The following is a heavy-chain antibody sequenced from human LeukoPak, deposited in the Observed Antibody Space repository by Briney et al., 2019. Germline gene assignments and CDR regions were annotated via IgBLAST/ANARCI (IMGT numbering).Heavy chain of an antibody. J-gene: IGHJ5*02. D-gene: IGHD2-2*01. Sequence: GASXKXXXXXSXXTFTSXYMXXGRQAPGQGLEXXGXXNPXSGGTNYPQNFHGRVTITMDTSIITAYIELSRLTSDDTAVYYCARGPIVVVPAAISRESWFDLWGQGTLVTVSS. V-gene: IGHV1-2*02. CDR1: XXTFTSXY. CDR3: ARGPIVVVPAAISRESWFDL. CDR2: XNPXSGGT.